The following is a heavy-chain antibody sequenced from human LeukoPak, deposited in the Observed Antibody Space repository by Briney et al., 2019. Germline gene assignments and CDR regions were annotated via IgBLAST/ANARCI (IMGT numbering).Heavy chain of an antibody. V-gene: IGHV3-11*04. J-gene: IGHJ4*02. CDR1: GFTFSDYY. CDR2: ISGSGTDI. D-gene: IGHD3-10*01. CDR3: ARRPRWHYGSGTSIIDY. Sequence: PGGSLRLSCEASGFTFSDYYMTWMRQAPGKGLEWVSYISGSGTDILYADSVKGRFTMSRDNAKNSLYLQMNSLRTEDTAVYYCARRPRWHYGSGTSIIDYWGQGTLVTVSS.